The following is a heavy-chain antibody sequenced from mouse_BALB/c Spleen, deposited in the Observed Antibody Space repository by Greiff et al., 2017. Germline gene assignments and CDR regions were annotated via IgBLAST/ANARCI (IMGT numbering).Heavy chain of an antibody. CDR2: IWAGGST. CDR1: GFSLTSYG. Sequence: VQLKESGPGLVAPSQSLSITCTVSGFSLTSYGVHWVRQPPGKGLEWLGVIWAGGSTNYNSALMSRLSISKDNSKSQVFLKMNSLQTDDTAMYYCARDPNWDGGYYYAMDYWGQGTSVTVSS. CDR3: ARDPNWDGGYYYAMDY. J-gene: IGHJ4*01. D-gene: IGHD4-1*01. V-gene: IGHV2-9*02.